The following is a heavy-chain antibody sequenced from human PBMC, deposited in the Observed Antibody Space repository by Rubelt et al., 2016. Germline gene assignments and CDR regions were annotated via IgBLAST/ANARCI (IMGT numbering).Heavy chain of an antibody. CDR2: VTGGGDTV. CDR1: GFAFNYYS. D-gene: IGHD7-27*01. CDR3: VRDENWAFDY. V-gene: IGHV3-48*02. Sequence: EVHLVESGGGLVQPGGSLRLSCAASGFAFNYYSMNWVRQAPGKGLEWVSYVTGGGDTVYYADSVTGRFTISRDNARKSLFLQMNSLRDEDTAVYFCVRDENWAFDYWGQGALVTVSS. J-gene: IGHJ4*02.